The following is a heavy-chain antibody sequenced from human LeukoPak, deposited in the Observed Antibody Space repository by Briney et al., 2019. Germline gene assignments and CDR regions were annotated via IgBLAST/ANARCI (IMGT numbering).Heavy chain of an antibody. D-gene: IGHD2-2*01. CDR1: GVSFSGYY. CDR2: INDSEST. CDR3: AREMGQLLYAFDI. J-gene: IGHJ3*02. Sequence: PSETLSLTCAVYGVSFSGYYWSWIRQTPGKGLEWIGEINDSESTNYNPSLKSRATMSVDTSKNQFSLKLSSVTAADTAVYYCAREMGQLLYAFDIWGQGTMVTVSS. V-gene: IGHV4-34*01.